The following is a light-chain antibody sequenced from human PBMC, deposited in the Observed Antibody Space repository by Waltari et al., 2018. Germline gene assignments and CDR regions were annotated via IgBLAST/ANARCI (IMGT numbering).Light chain of an antibody. J-gene: IGKJ2*01. CDR2: WAP. V-gene: IGKV4-1*01. CDR1: QSVLYSANNKNY. Sequence: DIVMTQSPDSLAMSLGERATINCKSSQSVLYSANNKNYLAWYQQKPGQPPNLLISWAPTLESGVPDRFSGSGSGTDFTLTISSLQAEDVAVYYCQQYYTTPYTFGQGTKLEIK. CDR3: QQYYTTPYT.